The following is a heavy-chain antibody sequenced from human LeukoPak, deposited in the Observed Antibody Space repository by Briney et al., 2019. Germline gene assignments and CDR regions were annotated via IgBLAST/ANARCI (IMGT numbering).Heavy chain of an antibody. CDR2: ISSNGGST. CDR1: GFTFSSYA. CDR3: ARGIAAAGFDY. J-gene: IGHJ4*02. V-gene: IGHV3-64*01. D-gene: IGHD6-13*01. Sequence: GGSLRLSCAASGFTFSSYAMHWVRQAPGKGLEYVSAISSNGGSTYYANSVKGRFTISRDNSKNTLYLQMGSLRAEDMAVYYCARGIAAAGFDYWGQGTLVTVSS.